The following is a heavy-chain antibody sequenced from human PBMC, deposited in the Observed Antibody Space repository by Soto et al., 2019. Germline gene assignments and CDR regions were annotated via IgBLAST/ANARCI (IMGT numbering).Heavy chain of an antibody. Sequence: QVKLQESGPGLVKPSQTLSLTCTVSGAPISSGDYYWSWVRQAPGKGLEGVGYIYYSGSTYYNPSRKRRPDISLDVYKNLFSLRLTSVTASDTAVYFCARVDYGVDKLSHWGPGMLVTVSS. D-gene: IGHD3-16*01. CDR3: ARVDYGVDKLSH. J-gene: IGHJ4*02. CDR2: IYYSGST. CDR1: GAPISSGDYY. V-gene: IGHV4-30-4*01.